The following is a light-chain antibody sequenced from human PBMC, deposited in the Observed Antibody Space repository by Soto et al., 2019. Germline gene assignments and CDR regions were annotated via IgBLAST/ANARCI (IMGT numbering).Light chain of an antibody. J-gene: IGKJ1*01. CDR1: QSISDW. CDR3: QQYESYWT. V-gene: IGKV1-5*01. CDR2: EVS. Sequence: DIQITQSPSTLSASVGDRVTITCRASQSISDWLAWYQQKPGKAPKLLIYEVSNLESGVPSRFSGSGFGTKFTLTISSLQPDDSETYYCQQYESYWTFGQGTKVDXK.